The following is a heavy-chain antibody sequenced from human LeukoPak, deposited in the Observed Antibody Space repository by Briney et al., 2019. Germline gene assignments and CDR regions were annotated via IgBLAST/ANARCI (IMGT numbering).Heavy chain of an antibody. CDR2: MNPNNGNT. CDR1: GYTFTSYD. CDR3: ARVPGPTVVTPLNYYYYMDV. V-gene: IGHV1-8*01. J-gene: IGHJ6*03. D-gene: IGHD4-23*01. Sequence: ASVKVSCKASGYTFTSYDINWVRQATGQGLEWMGWMNPNNGNTGYAQKFQGRVTMTRNTSISTAYMELSSLRSEDTAVYYCARVPGPTVVTPLNYYYYMDVWGKGTTVTISS.